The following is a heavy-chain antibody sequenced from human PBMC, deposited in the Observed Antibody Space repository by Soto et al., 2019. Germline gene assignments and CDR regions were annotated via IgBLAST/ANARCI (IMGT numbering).Heavy chain of an antibody. V-gene: IGHV3-74*01. Sequence: GVLRLPCAAPGFTFSNYWMHWVRQAPGKGLVWVSRINSDGTSTSYADSVEGRFTASRDNAKNTLYLQMNSLRAEDTAVYYCAKSLYDFWSGSDYWGQGTLVTVSS. D-gene: IGHD3-3*01. CDR3: AKSLYDFWSGSDY. J-gene: IGHJ4*02. CDR2: INSDGTST. CDR1: GFTFSNYW.